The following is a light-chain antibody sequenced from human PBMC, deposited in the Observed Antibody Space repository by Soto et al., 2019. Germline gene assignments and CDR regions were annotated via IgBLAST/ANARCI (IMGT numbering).Light chain of an antibody. J-gene: IGLJ1*01. Sequence: SFLSHPPSSSGTPGQRVTISCSGSNSNVGRNVVNWYQQFPGAVPKLLIYSNNQRPSGIPERFSASKSGTSASLAITGLQSEDEADYYCAAWDDTLSNYVFGTGT. CDR1: NSNVGRNV. V-gene: IGLV1-44*01. CDR2: SNN. CDR3: AAWDDTLSNYV.